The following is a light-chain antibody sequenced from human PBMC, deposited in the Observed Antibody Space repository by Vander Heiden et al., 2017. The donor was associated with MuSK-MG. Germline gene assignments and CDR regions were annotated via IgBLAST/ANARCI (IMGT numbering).Light chain of an antibody. CDR3: TSYTGRGSLSVV. CDR2: DVG. CDR1: SSDIGAYNY. J-gene: IGLJ3*02. Sequence: QSALTQPASVSGPPGQSISISCTGTSSDIGAYNYVSWYQQYPGEAPKLIISDVGNRPSGVSNRFSGSKSGNTASLTISGLQAEDEADYYCTSYTGRGSLSVVFGGGTTLTVL. V-gene: IGLV2-14*03.